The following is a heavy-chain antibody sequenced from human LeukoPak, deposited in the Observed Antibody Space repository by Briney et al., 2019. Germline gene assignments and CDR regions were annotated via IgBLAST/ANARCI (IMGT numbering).Heavy chain of an antibody. CDR2: IYSGGST. D-gene: IGHD5-12*01. Sequence: PGGSLRLSCAASGFTVSSNYMSWVRQAPGKGLEWVSIIYSGGSTYYADSVKGRFTISRDNSKNTLYLQMNSLRAEDTAVYYCARPYGGYVGYFDYWGQGTLVSVSS. J-gene: IGHJ4*02. CDR1: GFTVSSNY. V-gene: IGHV3-53*01. CDR3: ARPYGGYVGYFDY.